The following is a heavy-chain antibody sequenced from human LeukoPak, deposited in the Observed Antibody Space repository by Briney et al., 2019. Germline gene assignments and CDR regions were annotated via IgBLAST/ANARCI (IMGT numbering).Heavy chain of an antibody. Sequence: GGSLRLSCEDSGFTFRSYEMNWVRQAPGKGLEWIAYLSSSGSAFSYADSVKGRFTIARDNAKNSVYLEMDSLRADDTAVYYCARSARLMKGVVEVTALDDWGQGTLVTVSS. J-gene: IGHJ4*02. V-gene: IGHV3-48*03. D-gene: IGHD3-3*01. CDR3: ARSARLMKGVVEVTALDD. CDR2: LSSSGSAF. CDR1: GFTFRSYE.